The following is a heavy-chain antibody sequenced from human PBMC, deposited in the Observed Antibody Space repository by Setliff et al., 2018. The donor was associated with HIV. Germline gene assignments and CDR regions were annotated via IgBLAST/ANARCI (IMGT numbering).Heavy chain of an antibody. CDR3: ARSGYFDSSAEF. CDR2: IYAAGAT. CDR1: GFSVGDNY. Sequence: GSLRLSCEISGFSVGDNYMTWVRQTPKMGLEWVSLIYAAGATYYADSVEGRFTISRDTSTSTAYMELSNLRSNDTAVYYCARSGYFDSSAEFWGQGTLVTVSS. V-gene: IGHV3-53*05. J-gene: IGHJ4*02. D-gene: IGHD3-9*01.